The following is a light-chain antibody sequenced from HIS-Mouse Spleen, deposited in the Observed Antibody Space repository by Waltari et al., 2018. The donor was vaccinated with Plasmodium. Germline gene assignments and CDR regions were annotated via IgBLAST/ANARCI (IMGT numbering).Light chain of an antibody. CDR2: EVS. J-gene: IGLJ2*01. Sequence: QSALTPPPSASVSPGQSVTISCTGTRSDAGGYNYLSWYQQKPGKAPNLMIYEVSKRPSGVPDRFSGSKSGNTASLTVSGLQAEDEADYYCSSYAGSNNLVFGGGTKLTVL. CDR1: RSDAGGYNY. V-gene: IGLV2-8*01. CDR3: SSYAGSNNLV.